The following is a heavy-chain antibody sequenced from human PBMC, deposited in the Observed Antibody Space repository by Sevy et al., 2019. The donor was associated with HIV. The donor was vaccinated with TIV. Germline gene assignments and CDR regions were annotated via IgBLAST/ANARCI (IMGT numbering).Heavy chain of an antibody. V-gene: IGHV3-21*01. D-gene: IGHD2-15*01. CDR3: ARGSIHYYYGMDV. J-gene: IGHJ6*02. CDR2: ISSSSSYI. Sequence: GGSLRLSCAASGFTFSSYSMNWVRQAPGKGLEWVSSISSSSSYIYYADSVKGRFTISRDNAKNSLYLQMNSLRAEDTAVYHCARGSIHYYYGMDVWGQGTTVTVSS. CDR1: GFTFSSYS.